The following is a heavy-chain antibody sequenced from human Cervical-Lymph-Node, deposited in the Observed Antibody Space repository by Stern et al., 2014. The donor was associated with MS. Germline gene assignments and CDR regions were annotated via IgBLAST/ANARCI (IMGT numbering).Heavy chain of an antibody. Sequence: VQLEESGAEVRKPGSSVKISCKASGATFSTNAISWLRQAPGQGPEWMGAIVPIFGRTNYIQTLRGRLTITADESASTAYMELRSLRSDDTAVYFCARENHGGNFESWGQGTLVTVSS. CDR3: ARENHGGNFES. J-gene: IGHJ4*02. CDR1: GATFSTNA. D-gene: IGHD4-23*01. V-gene: IGHV1-69*01. CDR2: IVPIFGRT.